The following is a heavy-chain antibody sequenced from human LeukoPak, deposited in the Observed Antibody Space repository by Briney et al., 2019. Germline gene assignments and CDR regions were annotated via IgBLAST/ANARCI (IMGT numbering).Heavy chain of an antibody. Sequence: PGGSLRLSCAASGFTVSSNYMSWVRQAPGKGLEWVSGISPSGGITYYTDSVKGRFTISRDNSKNTLYLQMNSLRAEDTALYYCAKPAKTDYTDYWGQGTLVTVSS. D-gene: IGHD1-14*01. CDR3: AKPAKTDYTDY. CDR1: GFTVSSNY. CDR2: ISPSGGIT. J-gene: IGHJ4*02. V-gene: IGHV3-23*01.